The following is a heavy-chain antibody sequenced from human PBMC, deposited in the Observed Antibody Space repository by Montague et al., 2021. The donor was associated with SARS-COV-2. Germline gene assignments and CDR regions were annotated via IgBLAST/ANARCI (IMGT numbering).Heavy chain of an antibody. CDR2: INHSGST. V-gene: IGHV4-34*01. D-gene: IGHD4-17*01. CDR3: ARALPVTTFFYSYYGMDV. Sequence: SETLSLTCAVYGGSFSGYYWSWIRQPPEKGLEWIGEINHSGSTNYNPSLKSRVTISVDTSKNQFSLELSSVTAADTAVYYCARALPVTTFFYSYYGMDVWGQGTTVTVSS. J-gene: IGHJ6*02. CDR1: GGSFSGYY.